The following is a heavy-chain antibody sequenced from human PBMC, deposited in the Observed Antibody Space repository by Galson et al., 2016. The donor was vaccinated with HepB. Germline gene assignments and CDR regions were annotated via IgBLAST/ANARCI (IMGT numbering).Heavy chain of an antibody. CDR2: ISRSGDST. Sequence: SLRLSCAASGFTFNNYGMTWVRQAPGKGLEVVSSISRSGDSTDYADSVKGRFIISRDNSNSMLFLQMSSLRADDTAVYYCARRHEYCPPVGCSVDYWGQGTLVPVSS. CDR3: ARRHEYCPPVGCSVDY. J-gene: IGHJ4*02. V-gene: IGHV3-23*01. D-gene: IGHD2/OR15-2a*01. CDR1: GFTFNNYG.